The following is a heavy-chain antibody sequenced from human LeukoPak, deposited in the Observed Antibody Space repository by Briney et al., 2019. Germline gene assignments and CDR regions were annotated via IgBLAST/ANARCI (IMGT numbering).Heavy chain of an antibody. J-gene: IGHJ6*03. CDR1: GYTFTSYD. Sequence: ASVKVSCKASGYTFTSYDINWVRQATGQGLEWMGWMNPNSGNTGYAQKFQGRVTMTRDTSISTAYMELSRLRSDDTAVYYCARGAAPDNYMDVWGRGTAVTVSS. D-gene: IGHD6-13*01. V-gene: IGHV1-8*01. CDR2: MNPNSGNT. CDR3: ARGAAPDNYMDV.